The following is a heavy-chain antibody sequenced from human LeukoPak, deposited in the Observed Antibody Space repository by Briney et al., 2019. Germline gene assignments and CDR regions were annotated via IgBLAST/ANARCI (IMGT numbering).Heavy chain of an antibody. CDR3: ARDHGGAFDI. V-gene: IGHV4-30-2*01. CDR2: IYHSGST. J-gene: IGHJ3*02. CDR1: GGSISSGGYS. Sequence: SQTLSLTCAVSGGSISSGGYSWSWIRQPPGKGLEWIGYIYHSGSTYYNPSLKSRVTISVDRSKNRFSLKLSSVTAADTAVYYCARDHGGAFDIWGQGTMFTVSS.